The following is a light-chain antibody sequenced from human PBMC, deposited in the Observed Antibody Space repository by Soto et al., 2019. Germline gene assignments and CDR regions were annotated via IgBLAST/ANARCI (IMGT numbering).Light chain of an antibody. Sequence: EIVLTQSPATLSLSPGERATLSCRASQSVSSYLAWYQQKPGQTPRLLIYDASNRATDIPARFSGSGSGTDFTLTISSLEPEDFVVYYGQQRSNWPVTFGQGTRVEIK. CDR2: DAS. V-gene: IGKV3-11*01. CDR1: QSVSSY. CDR3: QQRSNWPVT. J-gene: IGKJ1*01.